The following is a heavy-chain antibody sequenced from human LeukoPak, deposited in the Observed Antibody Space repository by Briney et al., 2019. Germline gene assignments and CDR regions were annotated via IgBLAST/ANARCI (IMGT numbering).Heavy chain of an antibody. V-gene: IGHV4-39*01. CDR1: GGSIVSSSFY. Sequence: SETLSLTCTVSGGSIVSSSFYWGWIRQTPGTGLEWIGSFYYNGNTYYNPSLKSRVTTSADTSKNLFSLQLSSVTAADTAVYYCATSYSNDARLDVWGQGTAVTVSS. CDR3: ATSYSNDARLDV. D-gene: IGHD2-21*01. J-gene: IGHJ6*02. CDR2: FYYNGNT.